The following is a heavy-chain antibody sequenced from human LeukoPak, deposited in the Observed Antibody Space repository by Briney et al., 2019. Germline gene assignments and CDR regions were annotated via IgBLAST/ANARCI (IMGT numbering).Heavy chain of an antibody. CDR1: GVTFSSCW. CDR2: IKQDGSEK. Sequence: GGSLRLSCPASGVTFSSCWISWGRQAPGKGLEWVANIKQDGSEKYYVDSVKGRFTISRDNAKNSLYLQMNSLRAEDMVVYFCPRVSWLLLFDAFDIWGQGTMVTVSS. D-gene: IGHD3-22*01. V-gene: IGHV3-7*01. J-gene: IGHJ3*02. CDR3: PRVSWLLLFDAFDI.